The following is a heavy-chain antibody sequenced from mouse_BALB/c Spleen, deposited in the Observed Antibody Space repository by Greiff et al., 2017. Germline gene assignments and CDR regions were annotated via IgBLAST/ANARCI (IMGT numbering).Heavy chain of an antibody. J-gene: IGHJ2*01. V-gene: IGHV5-6-4*01. Sequence: DVMLVESGGGLVKPGGSLKLSCAASGFTFSSYTMSWVRQTPEKRLEWVATISSGGSYTYYPDSVKGRFTISRDNAKNTLYLQMSSLKSEDTAMYYCTRDGDYDLFDYWGQGTTLTVSS. CDR2: ISSGGSYT. D-gene: IGHD2-4*01. CDR1: GFTFSSYT. CDR3: TRDGDYDLFDY.